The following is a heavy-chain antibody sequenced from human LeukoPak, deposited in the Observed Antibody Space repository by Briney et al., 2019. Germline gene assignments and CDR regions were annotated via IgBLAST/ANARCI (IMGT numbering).Heavy chain of an antibody. CDR2: IHNSGST. Sequence: SETLSLTCTVSADSICIHYWSWSRQPPGKGLEWIGCIHNSGSTNYNPYLKSRVTISLTISKNQFSLKLNFLTNGQTPEYYCASGVDTAMDGADYWGQGTLVTVSS. CDR3: ASGVDTAMDGADY. J-gene: IGHJ4*02. V-gene: IGHV4-59*08. D-gene: IGHD5-18*01. CDR1: ADSICIHY.